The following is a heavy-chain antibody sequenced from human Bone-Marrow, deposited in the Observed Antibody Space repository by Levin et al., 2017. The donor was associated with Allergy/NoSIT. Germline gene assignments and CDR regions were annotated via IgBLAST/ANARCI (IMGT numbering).Heavy chain of an antibody. CDR1: GDTIFASNVA. D-gene: IGHD5-24*01. CDR2: TYYRSRWSN. CDR3: VRGQFSAFDI. Sequence: SQTLSLTCGISGDTIFASNVAWNWIRQSPSRGLEWLGRTYYRSRWSNDFAVSVKGRITINQDTSKNQFSLQLNSVIPEDTAVYYCVRGQFSAFDIWGQGTVVTVSS. V-gene: IGHV6-1*01. J-gene: IGHJ3*02.